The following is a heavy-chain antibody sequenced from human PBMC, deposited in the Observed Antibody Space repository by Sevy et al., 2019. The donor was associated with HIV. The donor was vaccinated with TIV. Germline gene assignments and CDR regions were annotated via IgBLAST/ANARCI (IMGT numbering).Heavy chain of an antibody. V-gene: IGHV1-18*01. CDR3: ARLDLSGSGWYGNGLDV. J-gene: IGHJ6*02. CDR2: ISTYNGDT. Sequence: ASVKVSCKASGYTFSSYGITWVRQAPGQGLEWMGWISTYNGDTNYTLKLQGRVTMTTDTSTSTAYMDLRSLRFDETAVHYCARLDLSGSGWYGNGLDVWGQGTTVTVSS. D-gene: IGHD6-19*01. CDR1: GYTFSSYG.